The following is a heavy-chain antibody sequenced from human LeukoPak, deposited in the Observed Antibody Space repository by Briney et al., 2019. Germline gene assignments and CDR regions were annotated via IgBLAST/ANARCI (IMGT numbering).Heavy chain of an antibody. D-gene: IGHD1-26*01. CDR3: ARRAPRNGGFDY. Sequence: SETLSLTCAVYGGSFSGYYWSWIRQPPGKGLEWIGEINHNGSTNYNPSLKSRVTISVDTSKNQFSLKLSSVTAADTAVYYCARRAPRNGGFDYWGQGTLVTVSS. V-gene: IGHV4-34*01. J-gene: IGHJ4*02. CDR1: GGSFSGYY. CDR2: INHNGST.